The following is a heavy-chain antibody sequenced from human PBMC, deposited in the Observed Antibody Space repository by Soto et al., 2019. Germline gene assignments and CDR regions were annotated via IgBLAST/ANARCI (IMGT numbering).Heavy chain of an antibody. D-gene: IGHD4-17*01. CDR3: AKILQLGDYAYYYYGMDV. CDR1: RCSG. J-gene: IGHJ6*02. CDR2: ISYDGSNK. V-gene: IGHV3-30*18. Sequence: RCSGMHWVRQAPGKGLEWVAVISYDGSNKYYADSVKGRFTISRDNSKNTLYLQMNSLRAEDTAVYYCAKILQLGDYAYYYYGMDVWGQGTTVTVSS.